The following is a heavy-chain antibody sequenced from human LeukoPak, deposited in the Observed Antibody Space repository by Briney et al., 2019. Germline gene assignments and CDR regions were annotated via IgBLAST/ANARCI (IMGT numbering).Heavy chain of an antibody. J-gene: IGHJ6*03. V-gene: IGHV4-39*07. D-gene: IGHD3-16*01. Sequence: SETLSLTCTVSGGSISSSSYYWGWIRQPPGKGLEWIGSIYYSGSTYYNPSLKSRVTISADTSKNQFSLKLSSVTAADTAVYYCAKNGGGYQRYYYMDVWGKGTTATVSS. CDR1: GGSISSSSYY. CDR2: IYYSGST. CDR3: AKNGGGYQRYYYMDV.